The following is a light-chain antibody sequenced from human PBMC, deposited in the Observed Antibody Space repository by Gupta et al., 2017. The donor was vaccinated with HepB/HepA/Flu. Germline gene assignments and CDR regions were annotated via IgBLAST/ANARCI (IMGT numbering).Light chain of an antibody. Sequence: SYELPQPPSVYVSPGQTASITCSGDKLGDKYVCWYQQKPGQSPMLVIYQDSKRPSGVPERFSGSNSGNTATLTISGTQAMDEADYYCQAWDSYAAVFGGGTTLTVL. CDR2: QDS. V-gene: IGLV3-1*01. CDR1: KLGDKY. J-gene: IGLJ3*02. CDR3: QAWDSYAAV.